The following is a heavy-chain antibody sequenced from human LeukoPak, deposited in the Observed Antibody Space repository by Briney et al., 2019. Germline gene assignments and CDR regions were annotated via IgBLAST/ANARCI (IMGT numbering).Heavy chain of an antibody. Sequence: SETLSLTCAVYGGSFSGYYWSWIRQPPGKGLEWIGEINHSGSTNYNPSLKSRVTISVDTSKNQFSLKLSSGTAADTAVYYCARVMSTSFDYWGQGTLVTVSS. CDR1: GGSFSGYY. V-gene: IGHV4-34*01. CDR3: ARVMSTSFDY. J-gene: IGHJ4*02. CDR2: INHSGST. D-gene: IGHD3-16*01.